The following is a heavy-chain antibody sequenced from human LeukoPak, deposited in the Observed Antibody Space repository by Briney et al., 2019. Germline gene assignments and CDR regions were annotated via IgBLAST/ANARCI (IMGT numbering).Heavy chain of an antibody. Sequence: GGSLRLSCAACGFAFSSYTMNWVRQAPGKGLEWVSSISSSSSYIYYADSVKGRFTISRDNAKNSLYLQMNSLRAEDTAVYYCAREGFGSTSCYANCYYYYGMDVWGQGTTVTVSS. CDR2: ISSSSSYI. CDR1: GFAFSSYT. CDR3: AREGFGSTSCYANCYYYYGMDV. V-gene: IGHV3-21*01. J-gene: IGHJ6*02. D-gene: IGHD2-2*01.